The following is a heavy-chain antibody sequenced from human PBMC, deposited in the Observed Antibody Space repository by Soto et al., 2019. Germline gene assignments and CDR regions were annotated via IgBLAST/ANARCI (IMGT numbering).Heavy chain of an antibody. CDR2: IYYSGST. Sequence: SETLSLTCTVSGGSISSYYWSWIRQPPGKGLEWIGYIYYSGSTNYNPSLKSRVTISVDTSKNQFSLKLSSVTAADTAVYYCARVPNSSGWQNKLYNWLDPWGQGTLVTVYS. D-gene: IGHD6-19*01. V-gene: IGHV4-59*01. J-gene: IGHJ5*02. CDR1: GGSISSYY. CDR3: ARVPNSSGWQNKLYNWLDP.